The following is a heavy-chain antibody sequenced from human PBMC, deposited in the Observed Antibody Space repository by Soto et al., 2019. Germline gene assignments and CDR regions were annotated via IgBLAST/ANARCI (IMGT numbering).Heavy chain of an antibody. CDR1: GFTFDDYG. D-gene: IGHD3-16*02. V-gene: IGHV3-20*04. Sequence: GGSLRLSCAASGFTFDDYGMSWVRRAPGKGLEWVSGINWNGGSTGYADSVKGRFTISRDNAKNSLYLQMNSLRAEDTALYYCAREVLTYDYVWGSYRTYYFDYWGQGTLVTVSS. J-gene: IGHJ4*02. CDR3: AREVLTYDYVWGSYRTYYFDY. CDR2: INWNGGST.